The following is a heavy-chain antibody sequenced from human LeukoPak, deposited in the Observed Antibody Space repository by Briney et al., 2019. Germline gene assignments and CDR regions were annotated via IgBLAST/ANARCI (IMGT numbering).Heavy chain of an antibody. CDR3: ARAPLWSKTIDY. Sequence: PGGSLRLSCAASGFTVSNNYMSWVRQAPGRGLEWVSVIYSGDNTYYVESVKGRFTISRDNSKNTLFLQMNRLRAEDTAVYYCARAPLWSKTIDYWGQGTLVTVSS. D-gene: IGHD5-18*01. V-gene: IGHV3-66*02. CDR1: GFTVSNNY. J-gene: IGHJ4*02. CDR2: IYSGDNT.